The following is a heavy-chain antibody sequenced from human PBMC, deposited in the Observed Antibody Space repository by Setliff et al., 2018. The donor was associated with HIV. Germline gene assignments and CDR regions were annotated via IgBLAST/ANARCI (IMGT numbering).Heavy chain of an antibody. J-gene: IGHJ4*02. CDR3: VRSGRVGELYGF. V-gene: IGHV5-51*01. CDR2: ISPTDSAT. Sequence: PGESLKISCKGSGYSFTSYWIGWVRQMPGKGLEWVGVISPTDSATTYSPAFQGQVSVSVDLSTSTAFLEWNNLRASDTATYYCVRSGRVGELYGFWGQGTPVTVSS. D-gene: IGHD1-1*01. CDR1: GYSFTSYW.